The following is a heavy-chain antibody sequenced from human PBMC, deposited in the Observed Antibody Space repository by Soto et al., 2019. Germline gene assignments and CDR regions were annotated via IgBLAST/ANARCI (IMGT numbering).Heavy chain of an antibody. CDR3: ARRWGRTFDY. Sequence: PSETLSLTCTVSGGSISSYYWSWIRQPPGKGLEWIGYIYYSGSTNYNPSLKSRVTISVDTSKDQFSLKLSSVTAADTAVYYCARRWGRTFDYWGQGTLVTVPQ. V-gene: IGHV4-59*08. CDR2: IYYSGST. CDR1: GGSISSYY. D-gene: IGHD7-27*01. J-gene: IGHJ4*02.